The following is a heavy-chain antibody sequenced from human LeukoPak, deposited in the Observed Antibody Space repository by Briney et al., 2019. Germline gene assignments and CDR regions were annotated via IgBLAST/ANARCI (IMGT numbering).Heavy chain of an antibody. CDR2: ISSSGSTI. J-gene: IGHJ4*02. CDR3: ARSASGSQPIGFDY. CDR1: GFTFSDYY. D-gene: IGHD1-26*01. Sequence: GGSLRLSCAASGFTFSDYYMSWIRQAPGKGLEWVSYISSSGSTIYYADSVKGRFTISRDNAKNSLYLQMNSLRAGDTAVYCCARSASGSQPIGFDYWGQGTLVTVSS. V-gene: IGHV3-11*01.